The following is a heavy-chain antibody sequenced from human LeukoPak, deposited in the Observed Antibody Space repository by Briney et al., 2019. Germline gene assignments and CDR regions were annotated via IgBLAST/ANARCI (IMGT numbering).Heavy chain of an antibody. Sequence: GGSLRLSCAASGFTFSTYAMGWVRQAPGKGLEWVSAISGCGGSTYYADSVKGRFTVSRDNSRNTLYLQMNSLTAEDTAVYYCAKGPLVPSATYFFDYWGQGTLVVVSS. CDR1: GFTFSTYA. CDR3: AKGPLVPSATYFFDY. CDR2: ISGCGGST. D-gene: IGHD2-2*01. V-gene: IGHV3-23*01. J-gene: IGHJ4*02.